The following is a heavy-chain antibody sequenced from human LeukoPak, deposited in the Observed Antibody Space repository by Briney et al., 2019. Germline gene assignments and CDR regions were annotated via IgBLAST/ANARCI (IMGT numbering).Heavy chain of an antibody. J-gene: IGHJ3*02. CDR2: IYTSGST. CDR3: ARIPKGWELLGDAFDI. Sequence: SETLSLTCTVSGGSISSYYWSWIRQPAGKGLEWIGRIYTSGSTNYNPSLKSRVTISVDTSKNQFSLKLSSVTAADTAVYYCARIPKGWELLGDAFDIWGQGTMVTVSS. CDR1: GGSISSYY. D-gene: IGHD1-26*01. V-gene: IGHV4-4*07.